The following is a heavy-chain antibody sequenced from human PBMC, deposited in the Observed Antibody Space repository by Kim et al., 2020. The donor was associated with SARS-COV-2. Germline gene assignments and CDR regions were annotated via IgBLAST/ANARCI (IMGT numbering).Heavy chain of an antibody. Sequence: SETLSLTCTVSGGSVSSGSYYWSWIRPPPGKGLGWLGYIYYSGSTNYNPSLKIRVSISVDTSKHQFYLKLSSVTAADTAVYYCARVYRRPNFVVVLAADTGIFDYWGQGTLVTISS. CDR3: ARVYRRPNFVVVLAADTGIFDY. CDR1: GGSVSSGSYY. J-gene: IGHJ4*02. CDR2: IYYSGST. D-gene: IGHD2-15*01. V-gene: IGHV4-61*01.